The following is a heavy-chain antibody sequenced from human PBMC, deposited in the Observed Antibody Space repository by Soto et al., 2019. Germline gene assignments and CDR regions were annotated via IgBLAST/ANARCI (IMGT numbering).Heavy chain of an antibody. D-gene: IGHD2-15*01. J-gene: IGHJ4*02. CDR2: ISSSGGTI. CDR3: ARLSVRYCSGGSCSQVDY. CDR1: GFTFSTYS. Sequence: EVQLVESGGGLVQPGGSVRLSCAASGFTFSTYSMNWVRQAPGKGLEWVSFISSSGGTIYYADSVKGRFAISRDNAKNSLYLQMNSLSDEDTAVYYCARLSVRYCSGGSCSQVDYWGQGTLVTVSS. V-gene: IGHV3-48*02.